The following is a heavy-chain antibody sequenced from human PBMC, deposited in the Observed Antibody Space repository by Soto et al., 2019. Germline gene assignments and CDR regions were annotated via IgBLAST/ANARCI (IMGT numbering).Heavy chain of an antibody. J-gene: IGHJ3*01. CDR3: ATRSGGGGAFDF. Sequence: EVKLVESGGGLVQPGGSLRLSCAASGFTFSRYAMNWVRQAPGKGLEWIAYIHSSATTIYYADSVKGRFTISRDNAKNSLSLQLNSLSAEDTAVYYCATRSGGGGAFDFWGQGTMVTVSS. D-gene: IGHD3-10*01. CDR1: GFTFSRYA. CDR2: IHSSATTI. V-gene: IGHV3-48*03.